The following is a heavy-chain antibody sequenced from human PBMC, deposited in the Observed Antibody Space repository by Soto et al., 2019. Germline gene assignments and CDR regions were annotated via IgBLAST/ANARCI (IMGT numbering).Heavy chain of an antibody. D-gene: IGHD5-18*01. J-gene: IGHJ5*02. CDR1: GGSVSDSSYY. V-gene: IGHV4-39*02. CDR3: AKEEGRVDTAFFDP. Sequence: QLQLQESGPGLVKSSETLSLTCTVSGGSVSDSSYYWAWVRQPPGKGLQWIATIYSSGSAYSNPSLESRVSISLHASKNPFSLRLSSVTAADTAVYYCAKEEGRVDTAFFDPWGQGTRVTVSS. CDR2: IYSSGSA.